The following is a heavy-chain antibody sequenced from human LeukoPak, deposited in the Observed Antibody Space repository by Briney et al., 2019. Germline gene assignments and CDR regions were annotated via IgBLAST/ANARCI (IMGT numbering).Heavy chain of an antibody. CDR1: GFTFSSYE. CDR3: ARVVGATRKGYYFDY. D-gene: IGHD1-26*01. V-gene: IGHV3-74*01. CDR2: INSDGSST. Sequence: GGSLRLSCAASGFTFSSYEMNWVRQAPGKGLVWVSRINSDGSSTSYADSVKGRFTISRDNAKNTLYLQMNSLRAEDTAVYYCARVVGATRKGYYFDYWGQGTLVTVSS. J-gene: IGHJ4*02.